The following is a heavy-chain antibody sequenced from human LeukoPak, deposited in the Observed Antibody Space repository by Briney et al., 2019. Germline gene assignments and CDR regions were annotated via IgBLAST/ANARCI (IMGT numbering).Heavy chain of an antibody. J-gene: IGHJ4*02. Sequence: PGGSLRLSCAASGFTFSSYSMNWVRQAPGKGLEWVSSISSSSSYIYYADSVKGRFTISRDNAKNSLYLQMNSLRAEDTAVYYCARVGGSYDSSGYYWYYFDYWGQGTLVTVSS. D-gene: IGHD3-22*01. V-gene: IGHV3-21*01. CDR1: GFTFSSYS. CDR3: ARVGGSYDSSGYYWYYFDY. CDR2: ISSSSSYI.